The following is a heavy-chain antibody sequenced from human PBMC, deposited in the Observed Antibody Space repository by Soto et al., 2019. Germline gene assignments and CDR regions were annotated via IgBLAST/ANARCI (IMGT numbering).Heavy chain of an antibody. J-gene: IGHJ6*02. CDR3: AKESKGVEVSTSRGYGMGV. Sequence: PGGSLRGSCAGSGCSRSKYAMTWARQAPGKGLEWVSTTRNNGEYTYYADSVKVRFTVSIDKSNTALFLEISSLRAEDTAVYYCAKESKGVEVSTSRGYGMGVWGQGTTVTVSS. D-gene: IGHD2-2*01. CDR2: TRNNGEYT. CDR1: GCSRSKYA. V-gene: IGHV3-23*01.